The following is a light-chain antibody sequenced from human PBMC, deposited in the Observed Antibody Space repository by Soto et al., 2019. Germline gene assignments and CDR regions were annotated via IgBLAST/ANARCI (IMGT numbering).Light chain of an antibody. Sequence: EVVLTQSPATLSLSPGERATLSCRASENVRTFVDWYQQKPGQAPRLLIYNASNRTTGIPARFSGSGSGTDFTLTISRLEPEDFAVYYCQQFSSYPLTFGGGTKVDIK. CDR2: NAS. CDR3: QQFSSYPLT. V-gene: IGKV3-11*01. CDR1: ENVRTF. J-gene: IGKJ4*01.